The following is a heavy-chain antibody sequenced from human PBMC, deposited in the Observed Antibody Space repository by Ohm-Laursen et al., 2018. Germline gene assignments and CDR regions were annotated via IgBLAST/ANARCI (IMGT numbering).Heavy chain of an antibody. CDR3: AAVGGAPGGRIDY. D-gene: IGHD2-21*01. J-gene: IGHJ4*02. Sequence: SETLSLTCAVYGGSFSSYYWGWIRQPPGKGLEWIGSIYYSGSTYYNPSLKSRLTMSVDTSKNQFSLKLSSVTAADTAVYYCAAVGGAPGGRIDYWGQGTLVTVSS. CDR1: GGSFSSYY. V-gene: IGHV4-59*04. CDR2: IYYSGST.